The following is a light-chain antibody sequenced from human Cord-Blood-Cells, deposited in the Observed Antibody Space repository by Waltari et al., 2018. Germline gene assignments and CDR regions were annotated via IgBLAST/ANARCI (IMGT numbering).Light chain of an antibody. CDR1: QSISSY. V-gene: IGKV1-39*01. Sequence: DIQMTQSPSSLSASVGDRVTITCRARQSISSYLNWYQQKPGKAPKLLIYAASSLQSGVPSMFSGSGSGTDFTLTISSLQPEDCATYYCQQSYSTLTFGGGTKVEIK. J-gene: IGKJ4*01. CDR2: AAS. CDR3: QQSYSTLT.